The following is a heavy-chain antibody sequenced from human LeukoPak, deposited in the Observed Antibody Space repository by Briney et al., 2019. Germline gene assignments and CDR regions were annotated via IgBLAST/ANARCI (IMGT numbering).Heavy chain of an antibody. CDR2: ISYDGSNQ. Sequence: GRSLRLSCPASGFTFSTYAMHWVRQAPGQGLDWVAVISYDGSNQHYADSVKGRFTISRDNARKTVSLQMNNLRAEDTAVYYCAKGRHSVRGLQDAFDIWGQGTVVTVSS. V-gene: IGHV3-30*18. J-gene: IGHJ3*02. D-gene: IGHD3-10*01. CDR3: AKGRHSVRGLQDAFDI. CDR1: GFTFSTYA.